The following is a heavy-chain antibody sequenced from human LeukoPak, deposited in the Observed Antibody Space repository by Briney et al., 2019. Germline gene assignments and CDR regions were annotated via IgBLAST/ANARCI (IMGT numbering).Heavy chain of an antibody. D-gene: IGHD3-10*01. V-gene: IGHV4-34*01. CDR2: INHSGST. CDR1: GGSFSGYY. J-gene: IGHJ4*02. Sequence: TSETLSLTCAVYGGSFSGYYWSWIRQPPGKGLEWIGEINHSGSTNYNPSLKSRVTISVDTSKNQFSLKLSSVTAADTAVYYCARGRYYGSVSYYNVGSLFDYWGQGTLVTVSS. CDR3: ARGRYYGSVSYYNVGSLFDY.